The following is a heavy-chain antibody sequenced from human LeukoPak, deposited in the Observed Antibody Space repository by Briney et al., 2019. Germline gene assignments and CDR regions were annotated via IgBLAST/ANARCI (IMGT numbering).Heavy chain of an antibody. J-gene: IGHJ4*02. Sequence: SQTLSLTCTVSGGSISNGIYYWSWIRQHPGKGLEWIGYIYYSGSTYYSPSLKSRLTMSVDTSKNQFSLKLSSVTAADTAVYYCARDLGGGSFDFWGQGTLVTVSS. CDR1: GGSISNGIYY. V-gene: IGHV4-31*03. D-gene: IGHD2-15*01. CDR3: ARDLGGGSFDF. CDR2: IYYSGST.